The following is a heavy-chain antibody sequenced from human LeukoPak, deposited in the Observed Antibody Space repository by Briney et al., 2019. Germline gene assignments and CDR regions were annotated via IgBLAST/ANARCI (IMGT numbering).Heavy chain of an antibody. J-gene: IGHJ4*02. V-gene: IGHV3-23*01. D-gene: IGHD3-10*01. CDR1: GFTFSSYA. CDR2: ISGSGGST. CDR3: AIIGGGLTLWYAFDY. Sequence: QPGGSLRLSCAASGFTFSSYAMSWVRQAPGKGLEWVSAISGSGGSTYYADSVKGRFTISRDNSKNTLYMQMNSLRAEDTAVYYCAIIGGGLTLWYAFDYWGQGTLVTVSS.